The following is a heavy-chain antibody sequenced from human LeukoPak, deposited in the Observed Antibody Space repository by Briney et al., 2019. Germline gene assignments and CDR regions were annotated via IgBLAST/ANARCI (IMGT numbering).Heavy chain of an antibody. Sequence: PGGSLSLTCAASGFTLSSYWLHWVRQAPGKGLVWVSRINSDGSSTSYADSVKSRFTISRDNAKNTLYLQMNSLRAEDTAVYYCARDVTPTLHYWAQGTMVTVSS. CDR3: ARDVTPTLHY. CDR1: GFTLSSYW. D-gene: IGHD2-15*01. V-gene: IGHV3-74*01. CDR2: INSDGSST. J-gene: IGHJ4*02.